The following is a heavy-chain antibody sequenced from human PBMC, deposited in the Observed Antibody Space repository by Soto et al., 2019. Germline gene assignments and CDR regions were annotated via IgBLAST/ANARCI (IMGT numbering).Heavy chain of an antibody. CDR3: ARSRNSAVADSFDF. Sequence: GTLLLACTASGFTFSRYAIHWVRQAPGKGLEWVAVISRDGSNKYYVDSVKGRFTISRDNSKNTLYLQMNSLRDEDTAVYYCARSRNSAVADSFDFWGQGTLVTVYS. V-gene: IGHV3-30*04. J-gene: IGHJ4*02. CDR1: GFTFSRYA. CDR2: ISRDGSNK. D-gene: IGHD3-10*01.